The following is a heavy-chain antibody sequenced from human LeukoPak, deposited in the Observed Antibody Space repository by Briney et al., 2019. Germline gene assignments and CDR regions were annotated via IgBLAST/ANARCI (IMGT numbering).Heavy chain of an antibody. CDR3: TTGDYISGDPLY. CDR2: IRTKTGGATT. D-gene: IGHD3-10*01. Sequence: GGSLRLSCAASGFTFSNAWMTWVRQAPGRGLDWVGLIRTKTGGATTSYAAPVKGRFTISRDDSKDTVYLQMNSLKTEDTAVYYCTTGDYISGDPLYWGQGTLVTVSS. V-gene: IGHV3-15*01. J-gene: IGHJ4*02. CDR1: GFTFSNAW.